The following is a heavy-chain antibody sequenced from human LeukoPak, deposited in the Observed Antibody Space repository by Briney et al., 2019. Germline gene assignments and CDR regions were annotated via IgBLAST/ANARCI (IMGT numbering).Heavy chain of an antibody. V-gene: IGHV1-69*05. CDR1: GYTFTSYD. J-gene: IGHJ4*02. CDR3: ARGSPVDTAMVDY. Sequence: GASVKVSCKASGYTFTSYDINWVRQATGQGLEWMGGIIPIFGTANYAQKFQGRVTITTDESTSTAYMELSSLRSEDTAVYYCARGSPVDTAMVDYWGQGTLVTVSS. CDR2: IIPIFGTA. D-gene: IGHD5-18*01.